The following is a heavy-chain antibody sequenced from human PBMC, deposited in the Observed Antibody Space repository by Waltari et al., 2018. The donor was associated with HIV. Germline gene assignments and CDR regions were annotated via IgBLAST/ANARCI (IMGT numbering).Heavy chain of an antibody. Sequence: QVQLVQSGSELRKPGASVKVSCKASGYPLTKYAMNWVRQAPGQGLEWVGWINTKTGNPTYAQGFTGRFVFSLDTSVSTTYLQISSLKAEDTAVYYCARGPGRSLDYWGQGTLVTVSS. CDR2: INTKTGNP. J-gene: IGHJ4*02. V-gene: IGHV7-4-1*02. CDR3: ARGPGRSLDY. CDR1: GYPLTKYA. D-gene: IGHD3-10*01.